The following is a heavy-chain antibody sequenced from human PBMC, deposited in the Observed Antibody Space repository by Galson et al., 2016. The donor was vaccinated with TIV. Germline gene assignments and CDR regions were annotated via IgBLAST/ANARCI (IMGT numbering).Heavy chain of an antibody. J-gene: IGHJ4*02. V-gene: IGHV1-8*02. CDR3: ARSGDYGDY. CDR1: GYTFTSCD. Sequence: VSCKASGYTFTSCDINWVRQATGQGLEWMGWMNPNSGNTGYAQKFRGRVTMTRNTSVRTAYMELSSLRSEDTAVYYCARSGDYGDYWGQGTLVTVSS. CDR2: MNPNSGNT. D-gene: IGHD4-17*01.